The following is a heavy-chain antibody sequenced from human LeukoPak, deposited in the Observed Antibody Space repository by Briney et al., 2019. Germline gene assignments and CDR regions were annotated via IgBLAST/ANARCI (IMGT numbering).Heavy chain of an antibody. CDR2: IYYSGST. V-gene: IGHV4-59*01. CDR1: GGSISSYY. CDR3: ARDLSHYDILTAYYNWFDP. D-gene: IGHD3-9*01. J-gene: IGHJ5*02. Sequence: PSETLSLTCTVSGGSISSYYWSWIRQPPGKGLEWIGYIYYSGSTNYNPSLKSRVTISVDPSKNQFSLKLSSVTAADTVVYYCARDLSHYDILTAYYNWFDPWGQGTLVTVSS.